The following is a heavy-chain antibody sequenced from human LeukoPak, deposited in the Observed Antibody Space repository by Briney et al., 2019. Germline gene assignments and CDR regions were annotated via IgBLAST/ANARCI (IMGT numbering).Heavy chain of an antibody. D-gene: IGHD6-19*01. CDR3: AKDQWNPDY. CDR1: GFTFSSYG. Sequence: QPGRSLRLSCAASGFTFSSYGMHWVRQAPGKGLEWVAIVWDDGSSQNYADSVKGRFTISRDSSKNMLYLQMNSLRAEDTAVYFCAKDQWNPDYWGQGTLVSVSS. V-gene: IGHV3-33*06. J-gene: IGHJ4*02. CDR2: VWDDGSSQ.